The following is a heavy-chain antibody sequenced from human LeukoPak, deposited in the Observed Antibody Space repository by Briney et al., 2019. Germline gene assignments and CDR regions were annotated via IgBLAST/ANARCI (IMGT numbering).Heavy chain of an antibody. CDR3: ARDRYCSGGSCYSFTSNGWFDP. J-gene: IGHJ5*02. D-gene: IGHD2-15*01. Sequence: ASVTVSFKASGYTFTSYGISWVRQAPGQGLEWMGWISAYNGNTNYAQKLQGRVTMTTDTSTSTAYMELRSLRSDDTAVYYCARDRYCSGGSCYSFTSNGWFDPWGQGTLVTVSS. V-gene: IGHV1-18*01. CDR2: ISAYNGNT. CDR1: GYTFTSYG.